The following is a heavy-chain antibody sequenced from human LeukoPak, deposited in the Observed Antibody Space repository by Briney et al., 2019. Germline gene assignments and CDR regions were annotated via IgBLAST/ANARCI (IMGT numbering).Heavy chain of an antibody. J-gene: IGHJ4*02. CDR1: GFTFSNNW. CDR3: ARDRRYGGNSLYYFDY. D-gene: IGHD4-23*01. CDR2: IKQDGSEK. Sequence: GGSLRLSCAASGFTFSNNWMSWVRQTPGKGLEWVANIKQDGSEKYYVDSVKGRFTISRDNAKNSLYLQMNSLRAEDTAVYYCARDRRYGGNSLYYFDYWGQGTLVTVSS. V-gene: IGHV3-7*01.